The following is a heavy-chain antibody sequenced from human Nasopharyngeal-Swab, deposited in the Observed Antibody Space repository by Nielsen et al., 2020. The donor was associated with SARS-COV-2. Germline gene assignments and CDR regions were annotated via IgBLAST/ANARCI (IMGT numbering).Heavy chain of an antibody. CDR2: IYYSGST. CDR3: ARHRGLRSYYYGMDV. J-gene: IGHJ6*02. V-gene: IGHV4-39*01. D-gene: IGHD4-17*01. Sequence: SETLSLTCTVSGGSISSSSYYWGWIRQPPGKGLEWIGSIYYSGSTYYNPSLKSRVTISVDTSKNQFSLKLSSVTAAETAVYYCARHRGLRSYYYGMDVWGQGTTVTVSS. CDR1: GGSISSSSYY.